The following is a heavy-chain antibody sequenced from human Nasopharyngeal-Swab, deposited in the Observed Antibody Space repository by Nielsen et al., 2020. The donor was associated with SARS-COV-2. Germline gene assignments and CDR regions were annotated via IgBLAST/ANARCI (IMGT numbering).Heavy chain of an antibody. CDR2: FDPEDGET. Sequence: ASVKVSCKVSGYTLTELSMHWVRQAPGKGLEGMGGFDPEDGETIYAQKFQDRVTMTEDTSTDTAYMELSSLRSEDTAVYYCTKVAGSYGRFDYWGQGTLVTVSS. V-gene: IGHV1-24*01. CDR3: TKVAGSYGRFDY. D-gene: IGHD1-26*01. CDR1: GYTLTELS. J-gene: IGHJ4*02.